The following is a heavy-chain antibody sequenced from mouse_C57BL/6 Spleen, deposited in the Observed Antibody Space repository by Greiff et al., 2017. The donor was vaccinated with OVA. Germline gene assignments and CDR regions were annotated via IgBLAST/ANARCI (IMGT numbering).Heavy chain of an antibody. J-gene: IGHJ2*01. V-gene: IGHV14-4*01. CDR3: TTASSGVY. D-gene: IGHD3-2*02. CDR2: IDPENGDT. CDR1: GFNIKDDY. Sequence: EVKLMESGAELVRPGASVKLSCTASGFNIKDDYMHWVKQRPEQGLEWIGWIDPENGDTEYASKFQGKATITADTSSNTAYLQLSSLTSEDTAVYYCTTASSGVYWGQGTTLTVSS.